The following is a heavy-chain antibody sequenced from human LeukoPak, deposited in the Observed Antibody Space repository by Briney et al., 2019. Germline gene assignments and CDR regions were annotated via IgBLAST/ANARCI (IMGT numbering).Heavy chain of an antibody. J-gene: IGHJ1*01. D-gene: IGHD1-26*01. CDR2: IVVGSGNT. CDR1: GFTFSSSS. Sequence: SVRVSCKASGFTFSSSSIQWVRQARGQRLEWIGWIVVGSGNTDYAQRFQERVTITTDMSTDTAYMELGSLSSDDTAAYYCAADPNRGRWYRNFQLWGQGTLVTVSS. V-gene: IGHV1-58*02. CDR3: AADPNRGRWYRNFQL.